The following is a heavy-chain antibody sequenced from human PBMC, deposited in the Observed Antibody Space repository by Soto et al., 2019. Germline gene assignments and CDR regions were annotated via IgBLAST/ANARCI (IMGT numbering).Heavy chain of an antibody. CDR3: ARVAFDY. V-gene: IGHV3-48*02. CDR2: ISSSSSTI. CDR1: GFTFRSYS. Sequence: GGSLILSCAASGFTFRSYSMNWVRQAPGKGLEWVSYISSSSSTIYYAVSVKGRFTISRDNAKNSMYLQMNSLRDEDTAVYYCARVAFDYWGQGTLVTVSS. J-gene: IGHJ4*02.